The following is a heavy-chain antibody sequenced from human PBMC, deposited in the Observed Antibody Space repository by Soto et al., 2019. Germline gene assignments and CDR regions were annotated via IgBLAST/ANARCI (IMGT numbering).Heavy chain of an antibody. J-gene: IGHJ4*02. CDR2: ITGPGGNT. CDR3: AKGRSGSGSYYAQPES. D-gene: IGHD3-10*01. V-gene: IGHV3-23*01. CDR1: GFTFSSYA. Sequence: EVQLFESGGDLVQPGGSLGLSCAASGFTFSSYAMSWVRQPPGKGLVWVSAITGPGGNTYYADSLTGRFTISRDNSQNTLYLQMNTLRAADTAVYYWAKGRSGSGSYYAQPESRGQGPLVTVSS.